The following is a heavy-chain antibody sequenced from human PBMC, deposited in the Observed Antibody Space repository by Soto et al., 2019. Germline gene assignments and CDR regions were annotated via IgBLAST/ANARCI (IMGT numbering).Heavy chain of an antibody. CDR2: IYYSGST. D-gene: IGHD3-9*01. CDR3: ARSENDILTGAWAFDI. Sequence: QVQLQESGPGLVKPSQTLSLTCTVSGGSISSGGYYWSWIRQHPGKGLEWIGYIYYSGSTYYNPSLKSRVTISVDTSKNQFSLKLSSVTAADTAVYYCARSENDILTGAWAFDIWGQGTMVTVSS. CDR1: GGSISSGGYY. V-gene: IGHV4-31*03. J-gene: IGHJ3*02.